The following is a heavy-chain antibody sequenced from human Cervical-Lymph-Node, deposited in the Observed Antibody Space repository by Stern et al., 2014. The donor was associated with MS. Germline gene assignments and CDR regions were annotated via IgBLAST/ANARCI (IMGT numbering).Heavy chain of an antibody. V-gene: IGHV3-30*03. CDR1: GFSFRNYG. CDR3: ARAPHYDF. CDR2: ISYDGNDK. J-gene: IGHJ4*02. Sequence: VQLVESGGGVVQPGRSLRLSCAASGFSFRNYGMHWVRQAPGKGLEWVALISYDGNDKFYADAVMGRFTGSRDNSKKPLFLQMNSLGAEDTAVYFCARAPHYDFWGKGTLVTVSS. D-gene: IGHD3-3*01.